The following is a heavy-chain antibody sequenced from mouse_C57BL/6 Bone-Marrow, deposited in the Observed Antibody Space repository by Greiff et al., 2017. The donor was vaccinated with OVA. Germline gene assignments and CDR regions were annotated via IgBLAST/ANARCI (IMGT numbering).Heavy chain of an antibody. Sequence: VQLQQPGAELVKPGASVKLSCKASGYTFTSYWMHWVKQRPGQGLEWIGMIHPNSGSTNYNEKFKSKATLTVDKSSSTAYMQLGSLTSEDSAVYYCARSDWVGAMDYWGQGTSVTVSS. CDR1: GYTFTSYW. CDR2: IHPNSGST. CDR3: ARSDWVGAMDY. D-gene: IGHD4-1*01. V-gene: IGHV1-64*01. J-gene: IGHJ4*01.